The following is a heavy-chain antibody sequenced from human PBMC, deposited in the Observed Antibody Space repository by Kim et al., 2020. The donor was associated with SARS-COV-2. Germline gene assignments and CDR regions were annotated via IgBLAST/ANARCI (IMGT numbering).Heavy chain of an antibody. Sequence: SETLSLTCAVSGGSISSSNWWSWVRQPPGKGLEWIGEIYHGGSTNYNPSLKSRVTISVDKSKNQFSLKLSSVTAADTAVYYCARLHRWLVVKFSAFDIWGQGTMVTVSS. J-gene: IGHJ3*02. D-gene: IGHD6-19*01. CDR3: ARLHRWLVVKFSAFDI. CDR1: GGSISSSNW. V-gene: IGHV4-4*02. CDR2: IYHGGST.